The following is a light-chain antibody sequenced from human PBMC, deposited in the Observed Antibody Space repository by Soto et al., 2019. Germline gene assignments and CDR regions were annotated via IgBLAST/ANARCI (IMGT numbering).Light chain of an antibody. CDR1: QDISNY. Sequence: DIQMTQSPSSLSSSVGDIFTITCQASQDISNYLNWYQQKPGKAPKLLIYDASNLETGVPSRFSGSGSGTDFTFTISSLQPEDIATYYCQQYDNLLLTFGGGTKVDIK. J-gene: IGKJ4*01. CDR2: DAS. V-gene: IGKV1-33*01. CDR3: QQYDNLLLT.